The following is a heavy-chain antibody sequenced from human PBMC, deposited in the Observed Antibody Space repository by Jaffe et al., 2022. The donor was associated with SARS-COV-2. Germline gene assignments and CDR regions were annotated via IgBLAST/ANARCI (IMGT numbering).Heavy chain of an antibody. D-gene: IGHD6-13*01. J-gene: IGHJ5*02. CDR1: GDSVSSNSAA. Sequence: QVQLQQSGPGLVKPSQTLSLTCAISGDSVSSNSAAWNWIRQSPSRGLEWLGRTYYRSKWYNDYAVSVKSRITINPDTSKNQFSLQLNSVTPEDTAVYYCARSHRYSSRERYNWFDPWGQGTLVTVSS. V-gene: IGHV6-1*01. CDR2: TYYRSKWYN. CDR3: ARSHRYSSRERYNWFDP.